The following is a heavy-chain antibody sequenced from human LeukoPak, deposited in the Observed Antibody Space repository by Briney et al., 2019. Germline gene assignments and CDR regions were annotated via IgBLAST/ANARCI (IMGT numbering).Heavy chain of an antibody. Sequence: ASVKVSCKASGYTFTGYYMHWVRQAPGQGLEWMGWINPNTDDTNYAQKFQGRVTMTRDTSITTVYMEISRLTSDDTALFYCAVAPGDYWGQGTLVTVSS. CDR3: AVAPGDY. D-gene: IGHD2-21*01. CDR1: GYTFTGYY. V-gene: IGHV1-2*02. J-gene: IGHJ4*02. CDR2: INPNTDDT.